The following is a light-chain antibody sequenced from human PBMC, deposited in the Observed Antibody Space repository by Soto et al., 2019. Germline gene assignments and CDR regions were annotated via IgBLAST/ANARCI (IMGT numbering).Light chain of an antibody. V-gene: IGKV1-5*01. CDR1: QSISSW. CDR3: QQYNSYPLT. J-gene: IGKJ4*01. Sequence: DIQMTQSPSTLSASVGDRVTITCRARQSISSWLAWYQQKPGKAPKLLIYDASSLESGVPSRFSGRGSGTEFTLTISSLQPDDFATYYGQQYNSYPLTFGGGTKVEIK. CDR2: DAS.